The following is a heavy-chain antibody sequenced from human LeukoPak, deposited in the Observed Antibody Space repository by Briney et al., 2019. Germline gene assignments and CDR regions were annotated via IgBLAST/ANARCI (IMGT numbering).Heavy chain of an antibody. Sequence: ASVKVSCKASGYTFTSYGISWVRQAPGQGLEWMGWISAYNGNTNYAQKLQGRVTMTTDTSTSTAYMELGSLRSDDTAVYYCARPVTMVRGVIITFWFDPWGQGTLVTVSS. D-gene: IGHD3-10*01. CDR1: GYTFTSYG. V-gene: IGHV1-18*01. CDR2: ISAYNGNT. CDR3: ARPVTMVRGVIITFWFDP. J-gene: IGHJ5*02.